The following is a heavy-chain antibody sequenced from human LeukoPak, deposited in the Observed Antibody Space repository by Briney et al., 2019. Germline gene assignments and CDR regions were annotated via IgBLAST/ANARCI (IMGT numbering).Heavy chain of an antibody. J-gene: IGHJ4*02. CDR3: ARKIYGSENYIDY. D-gene: IGHD3-10*01. CDR2: LSSSGNMI. CDR1: GFTFSDYY. V-gene: IGHV3-11*01. Sequence: GGSLRLSCAASGFTFSDYYINWIRQAPGMGLEWVAYLSSSGNMIYYSDSVKGRFTISRDNAKNSVYLQMNSLRAEDTAVYYCARKIYGSENYIDYWGQGTLVTVSS.